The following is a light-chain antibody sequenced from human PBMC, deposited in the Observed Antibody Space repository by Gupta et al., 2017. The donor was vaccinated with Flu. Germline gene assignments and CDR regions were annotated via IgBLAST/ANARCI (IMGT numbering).Light chain of an antibody. CDR1: SRDVGGYNY. J-gene: IGLJ1*01. CDR2: DVS. CDR3: SSDPRTSRYV. Sequence: SALTQPASVSGSPGQSITISCSGTSRDVGGYNYVSWYQQHPGKAPKLMIYDVSNRPAGVATRFSGSKSGNTASLTISGRQEEDEADYYCSSDPRTSRYVFGTGTRVTVL. V-gene: IGLV2-14*01.